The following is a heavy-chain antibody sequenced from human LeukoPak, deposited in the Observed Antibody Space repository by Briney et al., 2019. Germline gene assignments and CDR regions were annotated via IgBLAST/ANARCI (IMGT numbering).Heavy chain of an antibody. CDR2: MNPNSGNT. J-gene: IGHJ4*02. V-gene: IGHV1-8*03. CDR3: AKAIRYQLLSDY. D-gene: IGHD2-2*01. Sequence: ASVKVSCKTSGYTFSTYDINWVRQAAGQGLEWMGWMNPNSGNTGFAQKFQGRATITRDTSITTAYLELSSLRSEDTAVYYCAKAIRYQLLSDYWGQGTLVTVSS. CDR1: GYTFSTYD.